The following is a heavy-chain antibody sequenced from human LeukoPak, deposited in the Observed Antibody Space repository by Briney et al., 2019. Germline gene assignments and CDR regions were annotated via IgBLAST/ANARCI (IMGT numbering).Heavy chain of an antibody. D-gene: IGHD6-6*01. CDR3: ARGGGIAARPPLGY. CDR1: GGTFSSYA. CDR2: IIPIFGTA. V-gene: IGHV1-69*01. J-gene: IGHJ4*02. Sequence: SVKVSCKASGGTFSSYAISWVRQAPGQRLEWMGGIIPIFGTANYAQKFQGRVTITADESTSTAYMELSSLRSEDTAVYYCARGGGIAARPPLGYWGQGTLVTVSS.